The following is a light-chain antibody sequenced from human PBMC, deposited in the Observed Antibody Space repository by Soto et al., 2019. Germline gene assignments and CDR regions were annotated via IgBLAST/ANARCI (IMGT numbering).Light chain of an antibody. V-gene: IGLV4-69*01. CDR1: SGYSTYA. CDR3: QTLGTGIQV. CDR2: INYDGTH. Sequence: QLVLTQSPSASASLGASVKLTCTLSSGYSTYAIAWHQQQSEKGPRFLMKINYDGTHSKGDGFFDRFSGSSSGAERHLTISSLQSEDEADYYCQTLGTGIQVFDGGTKLTVL. J-gene: IGLJ3*02.